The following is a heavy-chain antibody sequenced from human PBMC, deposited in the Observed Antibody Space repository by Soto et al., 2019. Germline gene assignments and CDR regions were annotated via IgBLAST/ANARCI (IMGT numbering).Heavy chain of an antibody. J-gene: IGHJ6*02. D-gene: IGHD3-22*01. CDR3: ARDGDYYDGSGFQRDYHYYGMDV. Sequence: QVQLVQSGAEVKKPGSSVKVSCQASGGSFSDYAISWVRQAPGQGLEWMGGIIPMLGIADNAQKFQGRVIITADEYTSTVYMELSSLRSEDTAVYYCARDGDYYDGSGFQRDYHYYGMDVWGQGTTVTVAS. CDR1: GGSFSDYA. V-gene: IGHV1-69*01. CDR2: IIPMLGIA.